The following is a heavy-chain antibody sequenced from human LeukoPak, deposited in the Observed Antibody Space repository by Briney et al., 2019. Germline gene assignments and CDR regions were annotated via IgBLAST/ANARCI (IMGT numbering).Heavy chain of an antibody. CDR2: IYYSVST. Sequence: SETLSLTCTVSGDSLACGGYYWNWIRHPPGKGLEWIGYIYYSVSTNYNLSLKSRVTISVDTSENQFSLKLTSVTAADTAVYYCARGGRGRNWFDPWGQGTLVTVSS. D-gene: IGHD3-10*01. V-gene: IGHV4-61*08. CDR3: ARGGRGRNWFDP. CDR1: GDSLACGGYY. J-gene: IGHJ5*02.